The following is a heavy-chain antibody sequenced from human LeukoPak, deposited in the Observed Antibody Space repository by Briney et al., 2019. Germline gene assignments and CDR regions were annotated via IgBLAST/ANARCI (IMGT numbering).Heavy chain of an antibody. CDR2: INYDARSR. J-gene: IGHJ1*01. CDR3: VRGAGPGTPFD. D-gene: IGHD1-1*01. V-gene: IGHV3-74*01. CDR1: GFTFSLSW. Sequence: PGGSLRLSCAASGFTFSLSWMHWVRQAPGKGLEWVSSINYDARSRTYADSVKGRVTISRDNAENTLFLQMNSLRVEDSAIYSCVRGAGPGTPFDWGQGILVTVSP.